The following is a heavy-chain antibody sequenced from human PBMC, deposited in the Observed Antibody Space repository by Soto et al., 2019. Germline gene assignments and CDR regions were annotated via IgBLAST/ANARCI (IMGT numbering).Heavy chain of an antibody. Sequence: SETLSVTCAVYGGSFSGYYWSWIRQPPGKGLEWIGEINHSGSTNYNPSLKSRVTISVDTSKNQFSLKLSSVTAADTAVYYCASSASYPYWGQGTLVTVSS. D-gene: IGHD3-10*01. CDR3: ASSASYPY. CDR2: INHSGST. V-gene: IGHV4-34*01. J-gene: IGHJ4*02. CDR1: GGSFSGYY.